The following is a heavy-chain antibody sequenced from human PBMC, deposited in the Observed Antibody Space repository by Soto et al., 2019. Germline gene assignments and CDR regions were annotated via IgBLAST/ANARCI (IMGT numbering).Heavy chain of an antibody. D-gene: IGHD6-19*01. CDR3: ARGVVAGTSGFDP. J-gene: IGHJ5*02. CDR1: GYTFTIYA. CDR2: IIASIGIA. Sequence: VSVPCQASGYTFTIYAIHWVRQAPGQGLEWMGRIIASIGIANYAQKFQGRVTMTTDTSTSTAYMELRSLRSDDTALYYSARGVVAGTSGFDPWGQGTLDTVSS. V-gene: IGHV1-18*01.